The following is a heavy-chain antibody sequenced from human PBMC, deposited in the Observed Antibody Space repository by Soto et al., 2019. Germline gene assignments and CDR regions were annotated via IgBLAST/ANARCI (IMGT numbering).Heavy chain of an antibody. D-gene: IGHD3-9*01. CDR1: GGSISSGDYY. J-gene: IGHJ4*02. CDR3: AIGGYDILTGYGGFDY. V-gene: IGHV4-30-4*01. Sequence: SETLSLTCTVSGGSISSGDYYWSWIRQPPGKGLEWIGYIYYSGSNYYNPSLKSRVTISVDTSKNQFSLKLSSVTAADTAVYYCAIGGYDILTGYGGFDYWGQGTLVTVSS. CDR2: IYYSGSN.